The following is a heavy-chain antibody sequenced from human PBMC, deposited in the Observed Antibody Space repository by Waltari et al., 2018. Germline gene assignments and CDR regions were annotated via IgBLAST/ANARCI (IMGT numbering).Heavy chain of an antibody. Sequence: QLQLQESGPGLVKPSETLSLTCTVSGGSTSSTSYYWGCIRQPPGKGLVWIGSIYFSGSTYYNPSLKSRVTISVDTSKNQFSLKLSSVTAADTAVYYCARVGGSHNAFDIWGQGTMVTVSS. CDR3: ARVGGSHNAFDI. J-gene: IGHJ3*02. D-gene: IGHD1-26*01. CDR2: IYFSGST. V-gene: IGHV4-39*07. CDR1: GGSTSSTSYY.